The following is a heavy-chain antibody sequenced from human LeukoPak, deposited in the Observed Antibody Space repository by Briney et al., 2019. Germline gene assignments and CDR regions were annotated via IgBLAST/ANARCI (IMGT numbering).Heavy chain of an antibody. CDR1: GYTFTSYA. Sequence: ASVKVSCKASGYTFTSYAMNWVRQAPGQGLEWMGIINPSGGSTSYAQKFQGRVTMTRDMSTSTVYMELSSLRSEDTAVYYCARDLGRDGYNWAFRYWGQGTLVTVSS. J-gene: IGHJ4*02. CDR2: INPSGGST. V-gene: IGHV1-46*01. CDR3: ARDLGRDGYNWAFRY. D-gene: IGHD5-24*01.